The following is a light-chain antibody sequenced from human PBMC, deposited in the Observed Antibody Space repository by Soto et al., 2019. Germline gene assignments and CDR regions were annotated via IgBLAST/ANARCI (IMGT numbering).Light chain of an antibody. CDR3: QSYDSSLSGSRV. CDR2: HNS. V-gene: IGLV1-40*01. J-gene: IGLJ1*01. Sequence: QSVLTQPPSVSGAPGQRVTISCTGSSSNIGAGYDVHWYQQLPGTAPKLLIYHNSNRPSGVPDRFSGSKSGTSASLAITGLQAEHEADYYCQSYDSSLSGSRVFGTGTKVTVL. CDR1: SSNIGAGYD.